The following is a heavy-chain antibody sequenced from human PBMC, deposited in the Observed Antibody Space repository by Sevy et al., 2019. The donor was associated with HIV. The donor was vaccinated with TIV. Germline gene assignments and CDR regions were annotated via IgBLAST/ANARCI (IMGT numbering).Heavy chain of an antibody. V-gene: IGHV3-53*01. CDR2: IYSGGST. CDR1: GFTVSSNY. J-gene: IGHJ5*02. Sequence: GGSLRLSCAASGFTVSSNYMSWVRQAPGKGLEWVSVIYSGGSTYYASSVKGRFTISRDNSKNTRYLQMNSLRAEDTAVYYCARVKREGWFDPWGQGTLVTVSS. D-gene: IGHD1-26*01. CDR3: ARVKREGWFDP.